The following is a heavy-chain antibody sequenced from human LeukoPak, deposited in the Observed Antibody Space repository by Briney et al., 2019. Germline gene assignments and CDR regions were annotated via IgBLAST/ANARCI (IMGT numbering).Heavy chain of an antibody. CDR1: GFTFSTFA. V-gene: IGHV3-23*01. D-gene: IGHD2-8*02. CDR3: ATYRQVLLPLKS. CDR2: IFPSGGEI. J-gene: IGHJ5*02. Sequence: GGSLRLSCAASGFTFSTFAMLWARQPPGKGLEGGASIFPSGGEIHYADSVRGRFTISRDNAKSILSLQMNSLRAEDRALSYCATYRQVLLPLKSWGQGTLVTVSS.